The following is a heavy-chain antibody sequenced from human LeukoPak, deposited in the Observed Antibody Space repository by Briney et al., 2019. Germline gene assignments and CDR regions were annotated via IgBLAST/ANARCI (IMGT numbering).Heavy chain of an antibody. V-gene: IGHV1-2*02. CDR2: INPNSGGT. CDR3: AKTQKTSGSFRGGGY. D-gene: IGHD6-19*01. Sequence: ASVKVSCKASGYTFTSYAIHWVRQAPGQGLEWMGWINPNSGGTNYAQKFQGRVTLTRDTSISTAYMELRRLRSDDTALYYCAKTQKTSGSFRGGGYWGQGTLVTVSS. CDR1: GYTFTSYA. J-gene: IGHJ4*02.